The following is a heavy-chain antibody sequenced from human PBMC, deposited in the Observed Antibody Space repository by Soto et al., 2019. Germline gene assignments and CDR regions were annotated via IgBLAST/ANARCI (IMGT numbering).Heavy chain of an antibody. CDR3: AKDRYSTNTPTLDY. J-gene: IGHJ4*02. D-gene: IGHD6-13*01. CDR2: ISSDGSNK. CDR1: GFTFSSYG. Sequence: PGGSLRLSCAASGFTFSSYGMHWVRQAPGKGLEWVAVISSDGSNKYYADSVKGRFTISRDNSKNTLYLQMNSLSAEDTAVFHCAKDRYSTNTPTLDYWGQGTLVTVSS. V-gene: IGHV3-30*18.